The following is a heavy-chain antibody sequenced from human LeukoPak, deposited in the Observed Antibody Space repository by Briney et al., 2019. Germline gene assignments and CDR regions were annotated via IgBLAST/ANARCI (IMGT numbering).Heavy chain of an antibody. Sequence: ASVKVSCTASGYTFTSYGISWVRQAPGQGLEWMGWISAYNGNTNYAQKLQGRVTMTTDTSTSTAYMELRSLRSDDTAVYYCARANHIVVVVAALDPWGQGTLVTVSS. D-gene: IGHD2-15*01. CDR3: ARANHIVVVVAALDP. CDR2: ISAYNGNT. V-gene: IGHV1-18*01. CDR1: GYTFTSYG. J-gene: IGHJ5*02.